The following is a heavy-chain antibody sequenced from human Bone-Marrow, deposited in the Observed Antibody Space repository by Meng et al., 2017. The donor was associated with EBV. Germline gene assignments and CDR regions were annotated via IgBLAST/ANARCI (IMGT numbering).Heavy chain of an antibody. Sequence: QVRLQDSGPRRVKPSGTLSLTCVVSGGSIRSSNWWSWVRQPPGKGLEWIGEIFYGGSTNYNPSLESRVTISVDKSKNQFSLKLSSVTAADTAVYYCAAGFRELVRSRDYWGQGTLVTVSS. CDR2: IFYGGST. J-gene: IGHJ4*02. CDR3: AAGFRELVRSRDY. V-gene: IGHV4-4*02. D-gene: IGHD3-10*01. CDR1: GGSIRSSNW.